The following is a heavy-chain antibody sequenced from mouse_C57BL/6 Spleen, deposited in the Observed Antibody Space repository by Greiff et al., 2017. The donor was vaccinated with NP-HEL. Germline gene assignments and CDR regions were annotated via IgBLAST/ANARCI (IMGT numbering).Heavy chain of an antibody. D-gene: IGHD2-5*01. CDR3: ARAYSNYDYYAMDY. CDR1: GYTFTSYW. CDR2: IDPSDSYT. J-gene: IGHJ4*01. Sequence: VQLQQPGAELVRPGTSVKLSCKASGYTFTSYWMHWVKQRPGQGLEWIGVIDPSDSYTNYNQKFKGKATLTVDTSSSTAYMQLSSLTSEDSAVYYCARAYSNYDYYAMDYWGQGTSVTVSS. V-gene: IGHV1-59*01.